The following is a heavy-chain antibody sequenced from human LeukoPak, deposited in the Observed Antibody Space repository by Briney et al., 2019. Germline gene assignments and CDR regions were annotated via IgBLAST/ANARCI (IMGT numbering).Heavy chain of an antibody. V-gene: IGHV3-23*01. CDR1: GFTFSSYG. J-gene: IGHJ4*02. CDR2: ISGIGGST. CDR3: AKVWTAYSDDYFDY. D-gene: IGHD3/OR15-3a*01. Sequence: TGGSLRLSCAASGFTFSSYGMSWVRQAPGKGLGCVSSISGIGGSTNHADSVKGRFTISRENSKNTLYLQMNSLRAEDTAVYYCAKVWTAYSDDYFDYWGQGTLVTVSS.